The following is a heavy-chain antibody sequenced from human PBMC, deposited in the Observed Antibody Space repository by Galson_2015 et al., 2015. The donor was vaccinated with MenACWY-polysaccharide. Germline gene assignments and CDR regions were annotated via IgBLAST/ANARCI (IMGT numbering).Heavy chain of an antibody. CDR1: GYSFSSYW. V-gene: IGHV5-51*01. CDR2: IYPGDSDT. Sequence: QSGAEVKKSGESLTISCKGSGYSFSSYWIAWVRQMPGIGLEWMGIIYPGDSDTRYSPSFQGQVTISADKSVSTAYLQWSSLKASDTAMYYCARAAYGGNALKYWGQGTLVTVSS. CDR3: ARAAYGGNALKY. J-gene: IGHJ4*02. D-gene: IGHD4/OR15-4a*01.